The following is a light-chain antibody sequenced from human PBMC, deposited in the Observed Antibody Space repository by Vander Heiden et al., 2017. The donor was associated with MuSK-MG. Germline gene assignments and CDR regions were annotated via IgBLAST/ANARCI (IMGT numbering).Light chain of an antibody. CDR3: QSADSSGTDV. CDR2: KDS. Sequence: SYELTQPPSVSVSTGQTARITCSGDALPKQYAYWYQQKPGQAPVLGIYKDSERPSGIPERFSGSSSGKTVTLTISGVQAEDEADDYCQSADSSGTDVFGTGTKVTVL. J-gene: IGLJ1*01. V-gene: IGLV3-25*03. CDR1: ALPKQY.